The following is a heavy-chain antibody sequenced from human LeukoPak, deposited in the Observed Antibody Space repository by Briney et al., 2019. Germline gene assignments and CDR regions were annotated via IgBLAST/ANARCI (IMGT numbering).Heavy chain of an antibody. Sequence: GGSLRLSCAVSGITLSNYGMSWVRQAPGKGREWVAGISDSGGRTNYADSVKGRFTISRDNPKTTLYLQMNSLRAEDTAVYFCAKRGVVIRVILVGFHKEAYYFDSWGQGALVTVSS. J-gene: IGHJ4*02. CDR1: GITLSNYG. CDR3: AKRGVVIRVILVGFHKEAYYFDS. D-gene: IGHD3-22*01. CDR2: ISDSGGRT. V-gene: IGHV3-23*01.